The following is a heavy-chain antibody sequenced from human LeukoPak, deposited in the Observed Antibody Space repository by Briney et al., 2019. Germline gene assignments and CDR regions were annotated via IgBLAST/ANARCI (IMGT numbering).Heavy chain of an antibody. CDR1: VFTFSDYY. V-gene: IGHV3-11*04. Sequence: GGSLRLSCAASVFTFSDYYMSWIRQAPGKGLEWVSYISSSGSTIYYADSVKGRFTISRDNAKNSLYLQMNSLRAEDTAVYYCAKDRTSWYYFDYWGQGTLVTVSS. J-gene: IGHJ4*02. CDR3: AKDRTSWYYFDY. CDR2: ISSSGSTI.